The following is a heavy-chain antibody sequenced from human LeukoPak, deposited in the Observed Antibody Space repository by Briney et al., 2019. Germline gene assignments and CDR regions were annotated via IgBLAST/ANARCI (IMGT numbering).Heavy chain of an antibody. CDR3: ANPRPRHTGVVGATYFDY. V-gene: IGHV3-30*02. J-gene: IGHJ4*02. Sequence: QPGGSLRLSCAASGFTFSDYYMSWIRQAPGKGLEWVAFIRYDGSNKYYADSVKGRFTISRDNSKNTLYLQMNSLRAEDTAVYYCANPRPRHTGVVGATYFDYWGQGTLVTVSS. CDR2: IRYDGSNK. CDR1: GFTFSDYY. D-gene: IGHD1-26*01.